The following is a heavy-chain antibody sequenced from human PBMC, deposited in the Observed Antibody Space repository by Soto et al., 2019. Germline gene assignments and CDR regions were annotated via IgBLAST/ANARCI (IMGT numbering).Heavy chain of an antibody. CDR2: IYYRGST. Sequence: QVQLQESGPGLVKPSQTLSLTCTVSGGSISSCGYYWSWIRPHPGQGLEWIGYIYYRGSTYYNPSLKNHVTSPVGTSNNEAPLTLSSVTAADTAVYSCARVVGINWFDPWGKGTLGTV. D-gene: IGHD2-2*01. CDR1: GGSISSCGYY. J-gene: IGHJ5*02. CDR3: ARVVGINWFDP. V-gene: IGHV4-31*01.